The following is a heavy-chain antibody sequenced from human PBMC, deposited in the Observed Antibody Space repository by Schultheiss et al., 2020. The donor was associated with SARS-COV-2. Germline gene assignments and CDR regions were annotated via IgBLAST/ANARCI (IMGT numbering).Heavy chain of an antibody. Sequence: ASVKVSCKASGYTFTGYYMHWVRQAPGQGLEWMGWINPNSGGTNYAQKFQGRVTMTRDTSISTAYMELSRLRSDDTAVYYCARDAKYYDFWSGYVSYWYFDLWGRGTLVTVSS. CDR2: INPNSGGT. J-gene: IGHJ2*01. V-gene: IGHV1-2*02. D-gene: IGHD3-3*01. CDR1: GYTFTGYY. CDR3: ARDAKYYDFWSGYVSYWYFDL.